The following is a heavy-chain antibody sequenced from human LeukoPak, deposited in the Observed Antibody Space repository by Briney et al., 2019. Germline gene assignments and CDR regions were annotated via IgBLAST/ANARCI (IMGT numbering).Heavy chain of an antibody. CDR2: IYYSGST. CDR1: GGSMRSYY. J-gene: IGHJ4*02. CDR3: ARLALQEVGATQTYYLDY. Sequence: SETLSLTCSVSGGSMRSYYWSWIRQPPGKGPEWIGYIYYSGSTNYNPPLESRVTISVDTSKIQFSLKLSSVTAADTAVYYCARLALQEVGATQTYYLDYWGQGTLVTVSS. D-gene: IGHD1-26*01. V-gene: IGHV4-59*01.